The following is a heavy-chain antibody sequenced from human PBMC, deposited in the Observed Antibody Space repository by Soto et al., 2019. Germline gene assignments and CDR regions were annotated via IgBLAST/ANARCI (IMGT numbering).Heavy chain of an antibody. CDR3: ARVPGL. CDR1: GGSISSGGYS. Sequence: QLQLQESGSGLVKPSQTLSLTCAVSGGSISSGGYSWSWIRQPPGKGLEWSGYIYHSGSTYYNTSLKSRATISVDRSKIQRSRKLSSVTAAYTAVYYCARVPGLWGRGTLVTVSS. CDR2: IYHSGST. V-gene: IGHV4-30-2*01. J-gene: IGHJ2*01.